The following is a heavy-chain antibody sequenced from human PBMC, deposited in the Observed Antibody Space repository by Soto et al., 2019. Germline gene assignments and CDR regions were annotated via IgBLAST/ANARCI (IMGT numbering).Heavy chain of an antibody. CDR3: AGGRYDFWRGTNWFDP. J-gene: IGHJ5*02. Sequence: QVQLQESGPGLVKPSQTLSLTCTVSGGSISSGGYYWSWIRQHPGKGLEWIGYIYYSGSTYYNPSLKRRVTISVDTSKNQFSLKLGSVTAADTAVYYCAGGRYDFWRGTNWFDPWGQGTLVTVSS. CDR2: IYYSGST. V-gene: IGHV4-31*03. CDR1: GGSISSGGYY. D-gene: IGHD3-3*01.